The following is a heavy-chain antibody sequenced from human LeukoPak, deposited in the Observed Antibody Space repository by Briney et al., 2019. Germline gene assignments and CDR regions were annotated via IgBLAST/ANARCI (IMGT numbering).Heavy chain of an antibody. Sequence: GESLKISCKASGYSFTTYWISWVRQMPGKGLECMGRIDPSDSYSNYSPSFQGHVTISVDKSIGTAYLQWSSLKASDTAMYYCARLHIRSGWVYFDYWGQGTLVTVSS. CDR3: ARLHIRSGWVYFDY. CDR2: IDPSDSYS. V-gene: IGHV5-10-1*01. CDR1: GYSFTTYW. D-gene: IGHD6-25*01. J-gene: IGHJ4*02.